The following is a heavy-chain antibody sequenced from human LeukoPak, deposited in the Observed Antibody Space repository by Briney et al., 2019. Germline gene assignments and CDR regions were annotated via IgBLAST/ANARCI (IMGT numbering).Heavy chain of an antibody. CDR3: ARDYCTRGGDCYKEDLFDP. CDR1: GYTFGIYG. D-gene: IGHD2-21*02. J-gene: IGHJ5*02. CDR2: ISPYDGDT. V-gene: IGHV1-18*01. Sequence: ASVKVSCKASGYTFGIYGISWVRQAPGQGLEWMAWISPYDGDTNYAQKFEGRVTMTTETSTNTAYMELRSLRSDDTTIYYCARDYCTRGGDCYKEDLFDPWGQGTLVTVSA.